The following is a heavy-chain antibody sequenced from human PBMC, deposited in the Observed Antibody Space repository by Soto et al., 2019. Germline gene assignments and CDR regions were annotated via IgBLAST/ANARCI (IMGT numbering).Heavy chain of an antibody. V-gene: IGHV4-34*01. CDR1: GGSFSGYY. CDR3: ARVRYCSGGSCYPHFQH. CDR2: INHSGST. D-gene: IGHD2-15*01. J-gene: IGHJ1*01. Sequence: QVQLQQWGAGLLKPSETLSLTCAVYGGSFSGYYWSWIRQPPGKGLEWIGEINHSGSTNYNPSLKSRVTISVDTSKNQFSLKLSSVTAADTAVYYCARVRYCSGGSCYPHFQHWGQGTLVTVSS.